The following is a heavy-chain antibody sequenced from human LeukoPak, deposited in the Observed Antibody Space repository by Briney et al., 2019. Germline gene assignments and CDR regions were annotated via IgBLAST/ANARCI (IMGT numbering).Heavy chain of an antibody. CDR1: GYTFTSYY. CDR3: AGEADYMGSGYRGAFDI. V-gene: IGHV1-46*01. D-gene: IGHD3-22*01. J-gene: IGHJ3*02. Sequence: ASVKVSCKASGYTFTSYYMHWVRQAPGQGLEWMGIINPSGGSTSYAQKFQGRVTMTRDTSTSTVYMELSSPRSEDTAVYYCAGEADYMGSGYRGAFDIWGQGTMVTVSS. CDR2: INPSGGST.